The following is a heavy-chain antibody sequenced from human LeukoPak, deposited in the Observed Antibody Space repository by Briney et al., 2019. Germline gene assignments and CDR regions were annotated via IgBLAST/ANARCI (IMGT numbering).Heavy chain of an antibody. J-gene: IGHJ4*02. CDR1: GFTFGDFS. D-gene: IGHD3-3*01. Sequence: GGSLRLSCAASGFTFGDFSMNWVRQSRGKGLQWVAYISSNGDTTYYADSVEGRFTISRDNAQGSLHLQMTGLRADYSAVYYCARDGFCDFWGRGTQVTVSS. V-gene: IGHV3-48*04. CDR2: ISSNGDTT. CDR3: ARDGFCDF.